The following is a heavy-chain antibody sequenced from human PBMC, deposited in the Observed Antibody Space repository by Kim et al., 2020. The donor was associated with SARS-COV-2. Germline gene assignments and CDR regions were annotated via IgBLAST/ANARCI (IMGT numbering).Heavy chain of an antibody. J-gene: IGHJ4*02. Sequence: SVKGRFTIARDNSKNTLYLQMNSLRAEDTAVYYCAKSEGGIFGVVNDFDYWGQGTLVTVSS. D-gene: IGHD3-3*01. CDR3: AKSEGGIFGVVNDFDY. V-gene: IGHV3-23*01.